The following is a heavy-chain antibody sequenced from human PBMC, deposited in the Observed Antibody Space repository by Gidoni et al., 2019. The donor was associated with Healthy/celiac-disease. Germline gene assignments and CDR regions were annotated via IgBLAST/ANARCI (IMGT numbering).Heavy chain of an antibody. CDR3: AARGSIAVAGTKVDY. J-gene: IGHJ4*02. CDR1: GFTFSSYG. Sequence: QVQLVESGGGVVQPGRSLRLSCAASGFTFSSYGMHWVRQAPGKGLEWVAVISYDGSNKYYADSVKGRFTISRDNSKNTLYLQMNSLRAEDTAVYYCAARGSIAVAGTKVDYWGQGTLVTVSS. D-gene: IGHD6-19*01. CDR2: ISYDGSNK. V-gene: IGHV3-30*03.